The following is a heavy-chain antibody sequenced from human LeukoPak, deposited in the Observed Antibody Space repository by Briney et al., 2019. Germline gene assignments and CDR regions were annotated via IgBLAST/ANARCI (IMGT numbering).Heavy chain of an antibody. Sequence: GGSPKISCKGSGYRFTSYWIGWVRQMPGKGLEWMGMICPIDSDARYSPSFQGQGTVSAAKSISTTYLQWSRLKASDTAMYYCASLLGDSSGYPSDWGQGTLVTVSS. J-gene: IGHJ4*02. D-gene: IGHD3-22*01. CDR1: GYRFTSYW. CDR3: ASLLGDSSGYPSD. V-gene: IGHV5-51*01. CDR2: ICPIDSDA.